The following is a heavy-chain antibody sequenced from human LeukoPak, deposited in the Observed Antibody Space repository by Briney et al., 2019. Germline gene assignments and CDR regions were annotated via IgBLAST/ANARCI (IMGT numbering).Heavy chain of an antibody. CDR2: ISGSGGST. V-gene: IGHV3-23*01. D-gene: IGHD6-19*01. CDR3: AKEKYSSGWYEVGAFDI. J-gene: IGHJ3*02. CDR1: GFTFSSYA. Sequence: GGSLRLPCAAPGFTFSSYAMSWVRQAPGKGLEWVSAISGSGGSTYYADSVKGRFTISRDNSKNTLYLQMNSLRAEDTAVYYCAKEKYSSGWYEVGAFDIWGQGTMVTVSS.